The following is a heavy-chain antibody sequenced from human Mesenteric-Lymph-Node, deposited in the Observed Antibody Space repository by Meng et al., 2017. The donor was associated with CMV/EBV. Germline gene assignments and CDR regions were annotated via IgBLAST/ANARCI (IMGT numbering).Heavy chain of an antibody. V-gene: IGHV4-34*01. J-gene: IGHJ2*01. CDR1: GGSCSGHY. CDR3: ARYLVTTITYYFDL. Sequence: IYGGSCSGHYWTWIRQTPGKGLEWIGEINHSGSTNYNPSLKSRVTISIDPSKNQYSLNLNSVTAADTAVYYCARYLVTTITYYFDLWGRGTLVTVSS. D-gene: IGHD5-12*01. CDR2: INHSGST.